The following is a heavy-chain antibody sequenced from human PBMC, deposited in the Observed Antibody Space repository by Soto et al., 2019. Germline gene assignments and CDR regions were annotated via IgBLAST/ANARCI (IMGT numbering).Heavy chain of an antibody. D-gene: IGHD3-22*01. CDR1: GFTFRNYA. Sequence: EVQLLDSGGGLIQPGGSLRLSCAASGFTFRNYAMNRVRQAPGKGLEWVSGISVSGGSTYYADSVKGRFTVSRDNSKSTVFLQMNSLRAEDTAVYFCAKGMYYYDSSGYRLFDYWGQGTLVTVSS. V-gene: IGHV3-23*01. CDR2: ISVSGGST. CDR3: AKGMYYYDSSGYRLFDY. J-gene: IGHJ4*02.